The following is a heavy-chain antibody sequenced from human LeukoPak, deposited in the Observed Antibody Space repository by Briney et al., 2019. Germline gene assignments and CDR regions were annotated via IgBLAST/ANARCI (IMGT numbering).Heavy chain of an antibody. V-gene: IGHV1-46*01. D-gene: IGHD3-22*01. CDR3: ARDSPSAYYYDSSGYYYGGWFDP. CDR2: INPSGGST. Sequence: ASVKVSCKASGYTFTSYCMHWVRQAPGQGLEWMGIINPSGGSTSYAQKFQGRVTMTRDTSTSTVYMELSSLRSEDTAVYYCARDSPSAYYYDSSGYYYGGWFDPWGQGTLVTVSS. CDR1: GYTFTSYC. J-gene: IGHJ5*02.